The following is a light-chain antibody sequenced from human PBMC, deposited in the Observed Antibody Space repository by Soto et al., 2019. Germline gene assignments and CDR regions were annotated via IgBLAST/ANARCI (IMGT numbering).Light chain of an antibody. CDR2: AAS. J-gene: IGKJ1*01. Sequence: AIRMTQSPSSFSASTGDRVTITCRASQGISSYLAWYQQKPGKAPKLLIYAASTLQSGVPSRFSGSGAGTDFTLTISCLQSVDFATYYCQQYYSSTWTFGQGTKVGIK. CDR1: QGISSY. CDR3: QQYYSSTWT. V-gene: IGKV1-8*01.